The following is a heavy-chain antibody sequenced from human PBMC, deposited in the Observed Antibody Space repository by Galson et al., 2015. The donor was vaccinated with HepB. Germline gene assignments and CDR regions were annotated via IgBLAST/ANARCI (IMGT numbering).Heavy chain of an antibody. CDR3: AKIRTPQRYCSGDACYTGYYFDH. D-gene: IGHD2-15*01. J-gene: IGHJ4*02. V-gene: IGHV3-23*01. CDR2: ISGSGDRT. Sequence: SLRLSCAASGFTFSKSALGWVRQAPGKGLEWVASISGSGDRTYYADSVKGRFTISRDNSKNTLDLQMHSLRAEDTAVYYCAKIRTPQRYCSGDACYTGYYFDHWGQGTLVTVSS. CDR1: GFTFSKSA.